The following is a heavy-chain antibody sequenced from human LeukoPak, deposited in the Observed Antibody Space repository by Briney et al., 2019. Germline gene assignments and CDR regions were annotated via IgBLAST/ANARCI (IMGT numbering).Heavy chain of an antibody. J-gene: IGHJ4*02. CDR1: GFTFGDYA. D-gene: IGHD5-12*01. CDR3: TRSYTGYDHFDC. Sequence: GGSLRLSCTASGFTFGDYALNWVRQAPGKGLEWVGFIRSKAYGATPEYAASVKGRFTISRDDSKSIAYLQMNSLETEDTAVYYCTRSYTGYDHFDCWGQGTLVTVSS. CDR2: IRSKAYGATP. V-gene: IGHV3-49*04.